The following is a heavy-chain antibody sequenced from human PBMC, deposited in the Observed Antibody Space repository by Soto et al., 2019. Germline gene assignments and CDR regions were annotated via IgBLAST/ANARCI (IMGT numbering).Heavy chain of an antibody. J-gene: IGHJ4*02. CDR1: GYTFSSYG. V-gene: IGHV1-18*01. CDR2: ISAYSGNT. CDR3: ARDFYQSGGYCDY. Sequence: QVQLVQSGAEVKKPGASVKVSCKAYGYTFSSYGLSWVRQAPGQGLEWMGWISAYSGNTVYTQRFKGRLTMATDTSTGTAYMELRSLRSDDTAVYYCARDFYQSGGYCDYWGQGTLVTVSS. D-gene: IGHD3-22*01.